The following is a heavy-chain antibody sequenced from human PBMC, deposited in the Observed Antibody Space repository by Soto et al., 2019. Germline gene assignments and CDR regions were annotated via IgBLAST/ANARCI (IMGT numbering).Heavy chain of an antibody. J-gene: IGHJ5*02. D-gene: IGHD2-2*01. V-gene: IGHV4-4*07. CDR2: IYTSGST. CDR3: ARDRSTSSDNWFDP. Sequence: XETLSLTCAVSGCSISSYYWSWIRQPAGKGLDWIGRIYTSGSTNYNPSLKSRVTMSVDTSKNQFSLKLSSVTAADTAVYYCARDRSTSSDNWFDPWGQGTLVTVSS. CDR1: GCSISSYY.